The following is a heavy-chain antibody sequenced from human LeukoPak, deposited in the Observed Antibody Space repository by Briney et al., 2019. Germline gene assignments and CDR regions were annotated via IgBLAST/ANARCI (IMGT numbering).Heavy chain of an antibody. CDR3: AKDAHLGRAVTVITPAKSGMDV. V-gene: IGHV3-9*01. J-gene: IGHJ6*02. D-gene: IGHD6-19*01. CDR2: ISWNSGSI. Sequence: GGSLRLSCAASGFTVSSNYMSWVRQAPGKGLEWVSGISWNSGSIGYADSVKGRFTISRDNAKNSLYLQMNSLRAEDTALYYCAKDAHLGRAVTVITPAKSGMDVWGQGTTVTVSS. CDR1: GFTVSSNY.